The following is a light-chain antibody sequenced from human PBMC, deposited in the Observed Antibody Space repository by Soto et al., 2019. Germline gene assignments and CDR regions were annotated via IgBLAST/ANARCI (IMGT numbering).Light chain of an antibody. CDR2: AAS. CDR1: QNIENY. J-gene: IGKJ4*01. V-gene: IGKV1-39*01. Sequence: DIQMTQSPSSLSASLGDRVTITCRASQNIENYLNSYQQKPGKSPKLLIYAASRLQSGVPSRFSGSASGTGFSLTITNLQAEDFATYYCQQSLTIPPTSGEGTKVDI. CDR3: QQSLTIPPT.